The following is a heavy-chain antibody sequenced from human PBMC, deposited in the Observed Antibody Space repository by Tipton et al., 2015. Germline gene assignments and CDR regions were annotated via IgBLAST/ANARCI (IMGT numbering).Heavy chain of an antibody. CDR3: ARARGRHGGLFDS. J-gene: IGHJ4*02. V-gene: IGHV4-34*01. CDR1: GGSFSGYY. Sequence: GLVKPSETLSLTCAIYGGSFSGYYWSWIRQPPGEGLEWIGEINESGSTNYNSSLKNRVTVSVDTSKTQFSLKMSSVTASDTAVYYCARARGRHGGLFDSWGQGILVTVSS. CDR2: INESGST. D-gene: IGHD6-25*01.